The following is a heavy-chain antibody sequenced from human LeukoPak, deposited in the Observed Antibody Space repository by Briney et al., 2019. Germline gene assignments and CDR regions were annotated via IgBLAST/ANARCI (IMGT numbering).Heavy chain of an antibody. J-gene: IGHJ4*02. CDR3: ARSDCSSTCCYYFDY. D-gene: IGHD2-2*01. Sequence: EASVKVSCKASGGTFSSYAISWVRQAPGQGLEWMGGIIPIFGTANYAQKFQGRVTITTDESTSTAYMELSSLRSEDTAVYYCARSDCSSTCCYYFDYWGQGTLVTVSS. V-gene: IGHV1-69*05. CDR1: GGTFSSYA. CDR2: IIPIFGTA.